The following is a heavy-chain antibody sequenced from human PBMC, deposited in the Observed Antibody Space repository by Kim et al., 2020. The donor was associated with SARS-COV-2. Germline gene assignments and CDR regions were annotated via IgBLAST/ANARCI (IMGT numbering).Heavy chain of an antibody. CDR2: IYYSGST. Sequence: SETLSLTCTVSGGSISSSSYYWGWIRQPPGKGLEWIGSIYYSGSTYYNPSLKSRVTISVDTSKNQFSLKLSSVTAADTAVYYCHTFNDDFWGGYYDAFDIWGQGTTVTVSS. D-gene: IGHD3-3*01. CDR1: GGSISSSSYY. J-gene: IGHJ3*02. CDR3: HTFNDDFWGGYYDAFDI. V-gene: IGHV4-39*01.